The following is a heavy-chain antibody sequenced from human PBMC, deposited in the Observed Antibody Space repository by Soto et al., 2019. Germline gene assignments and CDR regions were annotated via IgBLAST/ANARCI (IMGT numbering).Heavy chain of an antibody. D-gene: IGHD3-16*01. J-gene: IGHJ3*02. CDR1: GYTFTSYA. CDR2: INAGNGNT. Sequence: QVQLVQSGAEVKKPGASVKVSCKASGYTFTSYAMHWVRQAPGQRLEWMGWINAGNGNTKYSQKFQGRVTTTRDTSASTAYMELSSLRSEDTAVYYCARYLGARAFDIWGQGTMVTVSS. V-gene: IGHV1-3*01. CDR3: ARYLGARAFDI.